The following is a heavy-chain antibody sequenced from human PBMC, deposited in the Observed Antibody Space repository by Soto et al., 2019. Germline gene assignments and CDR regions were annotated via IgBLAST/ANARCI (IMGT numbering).Heavy chain of an antibody. D-gene: IGHD6-13*01. CDR3: AKSPSYSSSWYYLDY. CDR1: GFTFSSYA. J-gene: IGHJ4*02. Sequence: PGGSLRLSCAASGFTFSSYAMSWVRQAPGKGLEWVSAISGSGGSTYYADSVKGRFTLSRDNSKNTLYLQMNSLRAEDTAVYYCAKSPSYSSSWYYLDYWGQGTLVTVSS. CDR2: ISGSGGST. V-gene: IGHV3-23*01.